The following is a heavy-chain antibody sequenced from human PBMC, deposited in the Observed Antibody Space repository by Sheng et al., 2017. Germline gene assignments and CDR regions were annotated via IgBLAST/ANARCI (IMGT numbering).Heavy chain of an antibody. V-gene: IGHV1-69*13. CDR2: IIPIFGTA. J-gene: IGHJ5*02. D-gene: IGHD2-21*01. CDR1: GGTFSSYA. Sequence: QVQLVQSGAEVKKPGSSVKVSCKASGGTFSSYAISWVRQAPGQGLEWMGGIIPIFGTANYAQKFQGRVTITADESTSTAYMELSSLRSEDTAVYYCARDELAYCGGDCYYSRWFDPWGQGTLVTVSS. CDR3: ARDELAYCGGDCYYSRWFDP.